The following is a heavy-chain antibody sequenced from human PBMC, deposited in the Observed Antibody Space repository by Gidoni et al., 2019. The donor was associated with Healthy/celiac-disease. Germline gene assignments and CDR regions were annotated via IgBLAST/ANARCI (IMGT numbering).Heavy chain of an antibody. CDR1: GFTFSSYS. V-gene: IGHV3-21*01. Sequence: EVQLVESGGGLVKPGGFLRLSCAAAGFTFSSYSMNWVRQAPGKGLGWVSSISSSSSYIYYADSVKGRFTISRDNAKNSLYLQMNSLRAEDTAVYYCARGLDYYDSSGWDVGDYWGQGTLVTVSS. CDR2: ISSSSSYI. J-gene: IGHJ4*02. CDR3: ARGLDYYDSSGWDVGDY. D-gene: IGHD3-22*01.